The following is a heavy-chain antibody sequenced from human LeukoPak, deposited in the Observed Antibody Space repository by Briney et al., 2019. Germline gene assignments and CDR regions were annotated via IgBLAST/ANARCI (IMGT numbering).Heavy chain of an antibody. CDR2: MNPNSGNT. V-gene: IGHV1-8*01. Sequence: ASVKVSCKASGYTFTSYDINWVRQATGQGLEWMGWMNPNSGNTGYAQKFQGRVTMTRNTSISTAYMELSSLRSEDTAVYYCARFSSGYPPRPYWGQGTLVTVFS. CDR3: ARFSSGYPPRPY. D-gene: IGHD3-22*01. CDR1: GYTFTSYD. J-gene: IGHJ4*02.